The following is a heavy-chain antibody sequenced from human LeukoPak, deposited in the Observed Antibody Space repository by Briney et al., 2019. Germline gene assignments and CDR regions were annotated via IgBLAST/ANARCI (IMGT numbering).Heavy chain of an antibody. CDR1: GGSISSYY. J-gene: IGHJ5*02. D-gene: IGHD4-17*01. V-gene: IGHV4-4*07. CDR3: AREPPDDCGDYSWFDP. Sequence: SETLSLTCTVSGGSISSYYWSWIRQAAGKGLEWIGRIYTSGSTNYNPSLKSRVTMSVDTSKNQFSLKLSSVTAADTAVYYCAREPPDDCGDYSWFDPWGQGTLVTVSS. CDR2: IYTSGST.